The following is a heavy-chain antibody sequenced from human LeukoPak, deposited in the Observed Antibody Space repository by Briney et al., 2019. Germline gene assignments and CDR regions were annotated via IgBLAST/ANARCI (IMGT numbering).Heavy chain of an antibody. CDR1: GFTFSSYA. Sequence: GGSLRLSCAASGFTFSSYAMNWVRQAPGKGLEWVGRIKSKTDGGTTDYAAPVKGRFTISRDDSKNTLYLQMNSLKTEDTAVYYCARDPTQWLRYGYFDYWGQGILVTVSS. J-gene: IGHJ4*02. CDR2: IKSKTDGGTT. V-gene: IGHV3-15*01. CDR3: ARDPTQWLRYGYFDY. D-gene: IGHD5-12*01.